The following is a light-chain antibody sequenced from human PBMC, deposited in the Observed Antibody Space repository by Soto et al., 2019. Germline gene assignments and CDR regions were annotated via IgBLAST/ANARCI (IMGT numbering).Light chain of an antibody. CDR2: DAS. Sequence: DIQMTQSPSTLSASVGDRVTITCRASQSISSWLAWYQQKPGKAPKLLIYDASSLESGVPSRFSGSGSGTEFTLTISSLQPDDFATYYCQHYRSSWTFGQGTKVEIK. V-gene: IGKV1-5*01. CDR1: QSISSW. J-gene: IGKJ1*01. CDR3: QHYRSSWT.